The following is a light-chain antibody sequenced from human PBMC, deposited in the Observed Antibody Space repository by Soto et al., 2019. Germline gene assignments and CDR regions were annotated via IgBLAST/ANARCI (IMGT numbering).Light chain of an antibody. CDR2: DAS. Sequence: EFVLTQSPGTLSLSPGEIATLSCRASQSVGSSYLAWYQQKPGQAPRLLIYDASTRATGIPDRFSGSGSGTDFTLTISSLQPEDFATYYCQQLNSYPPITFGQGTRLEIK. CDR3: QQLNSYPPIT. J-gene: IGKJ5*01. CDR1: QSVGSSY. V-gene: IGKV3-20*01.